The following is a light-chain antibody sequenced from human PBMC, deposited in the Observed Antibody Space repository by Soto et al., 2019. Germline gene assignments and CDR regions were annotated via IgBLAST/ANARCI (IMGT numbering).Light chain of an antibody. J-gene: IGLJ3*02. CDR3: TSYTSSSTLEGV. V-gene: IGLV2-14*01. Sequence: QSALTQPASVSGSPGQSITIACTGTNRDVGGYNYVSWYQHHPGKAPKLLIFEVSNRPSGVSIRFSGSKSGNTASLTISGLQAEDEADYYCTSYTSSSTLEGVFGGGTKLTVL. CDR2: EVS. CDR1: NRDVGGYNY.